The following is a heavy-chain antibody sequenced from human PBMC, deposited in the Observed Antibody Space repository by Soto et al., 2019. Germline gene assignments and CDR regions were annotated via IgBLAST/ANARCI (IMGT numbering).Heavy chain of an antibody. Sequence: SETLSLTCTVSGGSISSSTYYWSWIRQPPGKGLEWIGYIYYSGSTNYNPSLKGRVTISVDTSKNQFSLKLSSVTAADTAVYYCARDLNYYYGMDVWGQGTTVTVSS. CDR2: IYYSGST. CDR1: GGSISSSTYY. J-gene: IGHJ6*02. V-gene: IGHV4-61*01. CDR3: ARDLNYYYGMDV.